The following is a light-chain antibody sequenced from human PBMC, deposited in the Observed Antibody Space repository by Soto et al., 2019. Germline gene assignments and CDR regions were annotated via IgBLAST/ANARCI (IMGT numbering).Light chain of an antibody. J-gene: IGKJ1*01. Sequence: EIVLTQSPGSLSLSPGERATLSCRASQSVSRYLAWYQQKPGQAPRLLIYGASSRATGFPDRFSGSGSGTDFSLTISRLEPEDSAVYYCQQYSSPPRTFGQGTKVGIK. CDR1: QSVSRY. CDR3: QQYSSPPRT. CDR2: GAS. V-gene: IGKV3-20*01.